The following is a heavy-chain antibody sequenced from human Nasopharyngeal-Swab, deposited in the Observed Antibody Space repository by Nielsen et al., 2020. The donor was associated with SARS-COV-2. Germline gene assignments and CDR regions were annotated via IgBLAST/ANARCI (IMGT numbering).Heavy chain of an antibody. D-gene: IGHD3-10*01. Sequence: GESLKISCAASGFTFSSYEMNWVRQAPGKGLEWVSYISSSGSTIYYADSVKGRFTISRDNAKNSLYLQMNSLRAEDTAVYYCAREGGLLWFGESPEGGWFDPWGQETLVTVSS. CDR2: ISSSGSTI. V-gene: IGHV3-48*03. CDR3: AREGGLLWFGESPEGGWFDP. J-gene: IGHJ5*02. CDR1: GFTFSSYE.